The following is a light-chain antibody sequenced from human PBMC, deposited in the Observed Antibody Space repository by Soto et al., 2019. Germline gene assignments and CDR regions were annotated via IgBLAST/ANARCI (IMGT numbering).Light chain of an antibody. CDR2: DAS. V-gene: IGKV3-11*01. CDR1: QSISSY. J-gene: IGKJ1*01. Sequence: SVVTQSPGTLSVSTGERATFSCRASQSISSYLAWYQQKPGQPPRLLIYDASNRATGVPARFSGSGSGTDFTLTIQSLEPEDFAVYYCQQRSDWPTFGQGTKADIK. CDR3: QQRSDWPT.